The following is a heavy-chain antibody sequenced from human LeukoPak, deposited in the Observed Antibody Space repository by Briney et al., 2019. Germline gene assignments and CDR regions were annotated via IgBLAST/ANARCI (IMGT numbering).Heavy chain of an antibody. CDR1: GFTFSNYA. D-gene: IGHD3-22*01. Sequence: PGRSLRLSFAASGFTFSNYAIHWVRQAPGKGLEWVAFIRYDGSNKYYADSVKGRFTISRDNSKNTLYLQMNSLRAEDTAVYYCAKDRPLRDYDSSGYLDYWGQGTLVTVSS. V-gene: IGHV3-30*02. CDR3: AKDRPLRDYDSSGYLDY. J-gene: IGHJ4*02. CDR2: IRYDGSNK.